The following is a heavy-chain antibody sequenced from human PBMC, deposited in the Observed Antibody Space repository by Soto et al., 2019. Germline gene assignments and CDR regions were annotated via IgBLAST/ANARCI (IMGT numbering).Heavy chain of an antibody. CDR3: TPRTPELSTLPLHGALPFCV. V-gene: IGHV3-23*01. CDR1: GSTFSEYA. D-gene: IGHD2-15*01. Sequence: GGSLRLSCAASGSTFSEYAMSWVRQAPGKGLEWVSVIGGDGGSPNYADSVKGRFTVSRDNSRSTLYLQMDSLRAEGTAVYSSTPRTPELSTLPLHGALPFCVWG. J-gene: IGHJ3*01. CDR2: IGGDGGSP.